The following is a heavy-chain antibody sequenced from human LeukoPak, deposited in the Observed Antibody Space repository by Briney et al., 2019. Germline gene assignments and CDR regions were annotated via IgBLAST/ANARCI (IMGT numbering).Heavy chain of an antibody. J-gene: IGHJ4*02. Sequence: PGGSLRLSCAASGFTFSSYAMSWVRQAPGKGLEWVSAISGSGGSTYYADSVKGRFTISRDDSKNTLYLQMNSLRAGDTAVYYCAKDLLPYDILTGPVDYWGQGTLVTVSS. D-gene: IGHD3-9*01. CDR2: ISGSGGST. CDR1: GFTFSSYA. CDR3: AKDLLPYDILTGPVDY. V-gene: IGHV3-23*01.